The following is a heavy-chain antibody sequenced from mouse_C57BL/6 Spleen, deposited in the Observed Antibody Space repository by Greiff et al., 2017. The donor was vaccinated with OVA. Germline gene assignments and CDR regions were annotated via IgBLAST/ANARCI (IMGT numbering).Heavy chain of an antibody. D-gene: IGHD2-4*01. J-gene: IGHJ3*01. CDR2: ISYDGSY. Sequence: EVQRVESGPGLVQPSQSLSLTCSVTGFSITSGYYWNWLRQFPGNKLEWLGYISYDGSYNYNHPLQNRISITRDTTKNQFFLKLNSVTTEDTATYCCARGDDCDRVFAYWGQGTLVTVSA. CDR1: GFSITSGYY. V-gene: IGHV3-6*01. CDR3: ARGDDCDRVFAY.